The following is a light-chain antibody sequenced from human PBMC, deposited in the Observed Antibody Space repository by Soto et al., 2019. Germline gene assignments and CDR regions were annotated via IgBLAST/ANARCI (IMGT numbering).Light chain of an antibody. CDR1: ESVSTN. V-gene: IGKV3-15*01. CDR2: AAS. Sequence: EIEMTQSPATLSLAPGERVTLSCRASESVSTNLAWYQQKAGQAPRLLIYAASTRATGIPARFSGGGSGTDFTLTISRLEPEDFAVYYCQQFSSYPLTFGGGTKVDIK. J-gene: IGKJ4*01. CDR3: QQFSSYPLT.